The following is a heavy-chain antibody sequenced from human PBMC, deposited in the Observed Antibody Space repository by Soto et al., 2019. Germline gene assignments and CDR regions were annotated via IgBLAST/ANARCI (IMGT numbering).Heavy chain of an antibody. J-gene: IGHJ5*02. CDR3: ARVEYPGIAAAGTGWFDP. D-gene: IGHD6-13*01. CDR1: GGSISSGDYY. V-gene: IGHV4-30-4*01. CDR2: IYYSGST. Sequence: QVQLQESGPGLVKPSQTLSLTCTVSGGSISSGDYYWSWIRQPPGKGLEWIGYIYYSGSTYYNPSLKSRVTISVDTSKNQFSLKLSSVTAADTAVYYCARVEYPGIAAAGTGWFDPWGQGTLVTVSS.